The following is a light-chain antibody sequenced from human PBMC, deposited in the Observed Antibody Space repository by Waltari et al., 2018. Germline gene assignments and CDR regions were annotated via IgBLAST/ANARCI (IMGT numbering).Light chain of an antibody. CDR3: SSQTLDGLVL. CDR1: GSAAGASAS. V-gene: IGLV2-14*03. Sequence: QSALTQPASVSGSPGQSITITCSGLGSAAGASASVSWHQHHPDKAPQVIIYDVTHRPSGVSDRFSASKSANTASLTISRLQPEDEADYYCSSQTLDGLVLFGGVTRLTVL. CDR2: DVT. J-gene: IGLJ2*01.